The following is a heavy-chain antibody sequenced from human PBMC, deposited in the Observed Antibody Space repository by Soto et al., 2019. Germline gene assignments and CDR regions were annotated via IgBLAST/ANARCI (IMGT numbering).Heavy chain of an antibody. CDR3: AKDLNGSSWTLYYYYYGMDV. CDR1: GFTFSSYG. D-gene: IGHD6-13*01. Sequence: GGSLRLSCAASGFTFSSYGLHWVRQAPGKGLEWVAVISYDGSNKYYADSVKGRFTISRDNSKNTLYLQMNSLRAEDTAVYYCAKDLNGSSWTLYYYYYGMDVWGQGTTVTVSS. J-gene: IGHJ6*02. CDR2: ISYDGSNK. V-gene: IGHV3-30*18.